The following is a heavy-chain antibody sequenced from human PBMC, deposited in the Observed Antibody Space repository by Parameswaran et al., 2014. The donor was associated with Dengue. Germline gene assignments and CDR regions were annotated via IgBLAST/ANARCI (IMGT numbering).Heavy chain of an antibody. Sequence: VRQAPGQGLEWMGIINPSGGSTSYAQKFQGRVTMTRDTSTSTVCTELSSLRSEDTAVYYCARESVAGFDYWGQGTLVTVSS. J-gene: IGHJ4*02. V-gene: IGHV1-46*01. D-gene: IGHD6-19*01. CDR3: ARESVAGFDY. CDR2: INPSGGST.